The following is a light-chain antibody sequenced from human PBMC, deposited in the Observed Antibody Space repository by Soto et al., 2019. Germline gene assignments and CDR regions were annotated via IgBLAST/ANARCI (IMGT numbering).Light chain of an antibody. V-gene: IGLV2-14*01. CDR3: SSYTSSSLYV. CDR2: KVS. Sequence: ALTHPASVSGSPGQSITISCTGTSSDIGAYNYVSWYQQHPGKAPKVMIYKVSNRPSGVSDRFSGSKSGSTASLTISGLQAEDEADYYCSSYTSSSLYVFGTGTKVTV. J-gene: IGLJ1*01. CDR1: SSDIGAYNY.